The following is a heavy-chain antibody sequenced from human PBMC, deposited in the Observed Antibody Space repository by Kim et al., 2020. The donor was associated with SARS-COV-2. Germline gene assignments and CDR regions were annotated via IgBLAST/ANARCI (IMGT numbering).Heavy chain of an antibody. V-gene: IGHV4-59*01. D-gene: IGHD6-19*01. CDR1: GGSINTYY. J-gene: IGHJ6*03. Sequence: SETLSLTGTVSGGSINTYYWSWIRQPPGKGLEWIGYIFYNGSTNYNPSLKSRVTISVDSSKNQFSLKLSSVTAADTAVYFCARGGAVAGDTNHYYYYMDVWGKGTTVIVSS. CDR3: ARGGAVAGDTNHYYYYMDV. CDR2: IFYNGST.